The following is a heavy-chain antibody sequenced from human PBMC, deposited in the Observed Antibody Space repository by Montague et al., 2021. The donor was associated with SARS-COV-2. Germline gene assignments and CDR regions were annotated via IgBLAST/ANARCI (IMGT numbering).Heavy chain of an antibody. D-gene: IGHD2-2*01. CDR3: VRDLYCRSTACIGNAFDV. CDR1: GASITSHY. V-gene: IGHV4-59*11. CDR2: VFSGGNS. Sequence: SETLSLTCTVSGASITSHYWSWIRQPPGKGLEWIGNVFSGGNSKYKPSLKSRVTLSVDTSKNQFSLKLTSVTTADTALYYCVRDLYCRSTACIGNAFDVWGQGTMVSV. J-gene: IGHJ3*01.